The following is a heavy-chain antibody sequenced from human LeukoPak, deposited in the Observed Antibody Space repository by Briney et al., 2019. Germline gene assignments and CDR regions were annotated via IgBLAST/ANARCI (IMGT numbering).Heavy chain of an antibody. D-gene: IGHD2-21*01. CDR1: GFTFSSYS. Sequence: GGSLRLSCAASGFTFSSYSMNWVRQAPGKGLEWVSYINSRSSSIYYADSVKGRFTVSRDNAKNSLYLQMNSLRDEDTAEYYCAREPPRDDDAFDIWGEGTMVTVSS. CDR2: INSRSSSI. CDR3: AREPPRDDDAFDI. J-gene: IGHJ3*02. V-gene: IGHV3-48*02.